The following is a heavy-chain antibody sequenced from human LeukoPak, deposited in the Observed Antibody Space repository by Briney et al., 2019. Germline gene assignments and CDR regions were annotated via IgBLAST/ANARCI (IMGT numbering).Heavy chain of an antibody. Sequence: GGSLRLSCAASGFPFSTYAMNWVRQAPGKGMDWVSAISGSGGSTYYADSVKGRFTISRDDSKNTLYLQLNSLRAEDTALYYCAKVRSCYPELDYWGQGTLVTVSS. J-gene: IGHJ4*02. CDR2: ISGSGGST. D-gene: IGHD2-15*01. V-gene: IGHV3-23*01. CDR3: AKVRSCYPELDY. CDR1: GFPFSTYA.